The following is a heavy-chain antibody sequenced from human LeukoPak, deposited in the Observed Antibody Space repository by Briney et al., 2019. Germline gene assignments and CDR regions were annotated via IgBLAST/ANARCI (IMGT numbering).Heavy chain of an antibody. CDR1: GFTFSTYG. V-gene: IGHV3-33*01. D-gene: IGHD3-10*01. CDR3: ARDMERITVVRGVYGMDV. Sequence: PGGPLRLSCAASGFTFSTYGMHWVRRAPGQGLEWVAVIWYDGSNKYYAESVKGRFTISRDNSKNTLYLQMNSLRAEDTAVYYCARDMERITVVRGVYGMDVWGQGTTVTVSS. J-gene: IGHJ6*02. CDR2: IWYDGSNK.